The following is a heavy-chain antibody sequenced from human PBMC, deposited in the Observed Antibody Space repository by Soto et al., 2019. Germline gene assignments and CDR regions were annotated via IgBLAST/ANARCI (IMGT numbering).Heavy chain of an antibody. D-gene: IGHD6-19*01. V-gene: IGHV1-46*01. CDR2: INPSGGST. CDR1: GYTFTSYY. J-gene: IGHJ6*02. CDR3: ARVTIAVAGTHESYRMDV. Sequence: ASVKVSCKASGYTFTSYYMHWVRQAPGQGLEWMGIINPSGGSTSYAQKFQGRVTMTRDTSTSTVYMELSSLRSEDTAVYYCARVTIAVAGTHESYRMDVWGQGTTVIVSS.